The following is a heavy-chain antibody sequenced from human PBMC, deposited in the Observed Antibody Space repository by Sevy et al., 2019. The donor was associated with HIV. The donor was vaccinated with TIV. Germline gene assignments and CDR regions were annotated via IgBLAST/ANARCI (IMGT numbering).Heavy chain of an antibody. CDR1: GFTFSSYS. CDR2: ISSSSSYI. CDR3: ARDLGTTFVAWFDP. J-gene: IGHJ5*02. V-gene: IGHV3-21*01. Sequence: GGSLRLSCAASGFTFSSYSMNWVRQAPGKGLEWVSSISSSSSYIYYAHSVKGRFTSSRDNAKNSLYLQMNSLRAEDTAVYYCARDLGTTFVAWFDPWGQGTLVTVSS. D-gene: IGHD1-7*01.